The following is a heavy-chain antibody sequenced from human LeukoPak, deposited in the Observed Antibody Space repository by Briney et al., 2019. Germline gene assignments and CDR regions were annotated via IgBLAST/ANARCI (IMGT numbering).Heavy chain of an antibody. J-gene: IGHJ2*01. V-gene: IGHV4-38-2*02. CDR1: GYSISSGYY. CDR3: ARAMTTVTTRYFDL. CDR2: IYHSGST. Sequence: PSETLSLTCTVSGYSISSGYYWGWIRQPPGKGLEWIGSIYHSGSTYYNPSLKSRVTISVGTSKNQFSLKLSSVTAADTAVYYCARAMTTVTTRYFDLWGRGTLVTVSS. D-gene: IGHD4-17*01.